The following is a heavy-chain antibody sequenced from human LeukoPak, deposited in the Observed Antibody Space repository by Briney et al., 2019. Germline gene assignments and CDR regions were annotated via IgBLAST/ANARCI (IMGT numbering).Heavy chain of an antibody. D-gene: IGHD1-26*01. CDR2: IYYSGNT. CDR3: ARTIVGADDAFDI. CDR1: GGFISSYY. V-gene: IGHV4-59*08. J-gene: IGHJ3*02. Sequence: SETLSLTCTVSGGFISSYYWSWIRQPPGKGLEWIGYIYYSGNTNYNPSLKSRVTISVDTSKNQFSLKLSSVTAADTAVYYCARTIVGADDAFDIWGQGTMVTVSS.